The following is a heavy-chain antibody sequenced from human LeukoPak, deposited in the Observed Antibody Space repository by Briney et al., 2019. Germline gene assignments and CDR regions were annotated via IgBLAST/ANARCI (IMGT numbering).Heavy chain of an antibody. D-gene: IGHD7-27*01. V-gene: IGHV1-18*01. CDR3: ARDLFLGISYYYYGMDV. CDR2: MSAYNGNT. J-gene: IGHJ6*02. CDR1: GYTFTSYG. Sequence: ASVKVSCKASGYTFTSYGISWVRQAPGQGLEWMGWMSAYNGNTNYAQKLQGRVTMTTDTSTSTAYMELRSLRSEDTAVYYCARDLFLGISYYYYGMDVWGQGTTVTVSS.